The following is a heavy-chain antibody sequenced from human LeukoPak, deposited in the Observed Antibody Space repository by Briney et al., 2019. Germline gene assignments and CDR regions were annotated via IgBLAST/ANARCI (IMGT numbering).Heavy chain of an antibody. CDR3: ARHVISFGESYSQYSFDY. CDR2: ISYSGST. CDR1: GGSINGFY. Sequence: PSETLSLTCTVSGGSINGFYWSWIRQSPGRRLEWIGYISYSGSTYYRPSLKSRLTMSLDTSQNQFSLRLNSVTAADTAIYYCARHVISFGESYSQYSFDYWGQGSLVTVSS. J-gene: IGHJ4*02. V-gene: IGHV4-59*08. D-gene: IGHD3-10*01.